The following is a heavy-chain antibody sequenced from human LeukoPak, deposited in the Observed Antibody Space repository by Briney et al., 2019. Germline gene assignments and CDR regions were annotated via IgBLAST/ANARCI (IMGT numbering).Heavy chain of an antibody. CDR2: ISYDGSNK. CDR3: GSYSAFDI. Sequence: GGSLRLSCAASGFTFSSYGMHWVRQAPGKGLEWVAVISYDGSNKYYADSVKGRFTISRDNSKNTLYLQMNSLRVEDTAVYYCGSYSAFDIWGQGTKVTVSS. V-gene: IGHV3-30*03. J-gene: IGHJ3*02. CDR1: GFTFSSYG. D-gene: IGHD2-21*01.